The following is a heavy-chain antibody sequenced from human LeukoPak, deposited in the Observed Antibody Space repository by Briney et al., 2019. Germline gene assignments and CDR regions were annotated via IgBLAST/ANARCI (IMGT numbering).Heavy chain of an antibody. D-gene: IGHD4-17*01. CDR1: GFTFSSYA. CDR2: ISGSGCST. J-gene: IGHJ4*02. CDR3: ATPLGGDYPGCN. Sequence: PGGSLRLSCAASGFTFSSYAMSWVRQAPGKGLEGVSAISGSGCSTYYADSVKGRFTISRDNSKNTLYLQMNSLRAEDTAVYYCATPLGGDYPGCNWGQGTLITVSS. V-gene: IGHV3-23*01.